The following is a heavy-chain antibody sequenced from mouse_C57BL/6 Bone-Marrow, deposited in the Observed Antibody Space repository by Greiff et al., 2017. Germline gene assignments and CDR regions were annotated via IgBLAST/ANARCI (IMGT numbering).Heavy chain of an antibody. V-gene: IGHV5-17*01. CDR3: AREDYYGSSFFDY. CDR2: ISSGSSTI. J-gene: IGHJ2*01. D-gene: IGHD1-1*01. CDR1: GFTFSDYG. Sequence: DVKLQESGGGLVKPGGSLKLSCAASGFTFSDYGMHWVRQAPEKGLEWVAYISSGSSTIYYADTVKGRFTISRDNAKNTLFLQMTSLRSEDTAMYYCAREDYYGSSFFDYWGQGTTLTVSS.